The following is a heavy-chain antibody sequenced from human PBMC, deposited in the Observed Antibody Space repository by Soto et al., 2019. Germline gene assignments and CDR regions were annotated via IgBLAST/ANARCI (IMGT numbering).Heavy chain of an antibody. V-gene: IGHV1-69*13. CDR1: GGTFSSYA. D-gene: IGHD1-26*01. J-gene: IGHJ4*02. CDR2: IIPIFGTA. CDR3: ARVKSSYSGSYYGYFDY. Sequence: GASVKVSCKASGGTFSSYAISWVRQAPGQGLEWMGGIIPIFGTANYAQKFQGRVTITADESTSTAYMELSSLRSEDTAVYYCARVKSSYSGSYYGYFDYWGQGTLVTVSS.